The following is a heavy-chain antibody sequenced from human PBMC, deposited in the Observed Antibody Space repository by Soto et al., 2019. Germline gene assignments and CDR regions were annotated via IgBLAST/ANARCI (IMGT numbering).Heavy chain of an antibody. CDR1: NSSFPSFG. J-gene: IGHJ5*02. D-gene: IGHD5-12*01. CDR2: ISAYNGNT. V-gene: IGHV1-18*01. CDR3: ARGTASGYDLSWFDP. Sequence: VASVTVSCPAANSSFPSFGISWGRQAPGQGLEWMGWISAYNGNTNYAQKLQGRVTITRDTSATTAYMEPTSLRSEDTAVYYCARGTASGYDLSWFDPWGQGTLVTVSS.